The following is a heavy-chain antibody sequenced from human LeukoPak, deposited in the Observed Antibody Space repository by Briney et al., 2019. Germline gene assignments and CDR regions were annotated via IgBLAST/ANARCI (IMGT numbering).Heavy chain of an antibody. V-gene: IGHV1-18*04. J-gene: IGHJ4*02. Sequence: ASMKVSCKASGYTVTGYYIHWVRQAPGQGLEWMGWINTNNGNTNYVQRLQGRVTMTTDTSTSTAYMELRSLRSDDTAVYYCAREREETYGSGSYTFDHWGQGTLVTVSS. CDR3: AREREETYGSGSYTFDH. CDR1: GYTVTGYY. D-gene: IGHD3-10*01. CDR2: INTNNGNT.